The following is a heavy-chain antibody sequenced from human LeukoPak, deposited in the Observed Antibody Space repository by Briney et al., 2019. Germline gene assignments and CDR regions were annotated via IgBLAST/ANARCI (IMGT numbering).Heavy chain of an antibody. CDR1: GFTFSSYG. V-gene: IGHV3-23*01. Sequence: GGSLRLSCAASGFTFSSYGMSWVRQAPGKGLEWVSTISGSGGSGSSTYYADSVKGRFTISRDISKNTLYPQMNSLRAEDTAVYYCTTRGSDSGCPFFWGQGTLVTVSS. CDR2: ISGSGGSGSST. D-gene: IGHD3-10*01. J-gene: IGHJ4*02. CDR3: TTRGSDSGCPFF.